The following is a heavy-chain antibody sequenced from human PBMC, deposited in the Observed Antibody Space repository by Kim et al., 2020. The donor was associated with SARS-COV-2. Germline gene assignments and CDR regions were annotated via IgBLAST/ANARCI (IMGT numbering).Heavy chain of an antibody. D-gene: IGHD3-10*01. Sequence: GGSLRLSCSASGFTFSSYAMHWVRQAPGKGLEYVSAISSNGGSTYYADSVKGRFTISRDNSKNTLYLQMSSLRAEDTAVYYCWGTNYYGSGKLAYWGQGTLVTVSS. J-gene: IGHJ4*02. CDR3: WGTNYYGSGKLAY. V-gene: IGHV3-64D*06. CDR1: GFTFSSYA. CDR2: ISSNGGST.